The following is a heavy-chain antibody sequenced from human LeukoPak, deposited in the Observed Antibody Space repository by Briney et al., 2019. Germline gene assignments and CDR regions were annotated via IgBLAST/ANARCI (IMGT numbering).Heavy chain of an antibody. CDR1: GYTFTGYY. D-gene: IGHD2-15*01. CDR3: ARALCSGGSCYYYYYGMDV. J-gene: IGHJ6*02. Sequence: ASVKVCCKASGYTFTGYYMHWVRQAPGQGLEGMGWINPNSGGTNYAQKFQGRVTMTRDSSISTAYMELSRLRSDDTAVYYCARALCSGGSCYYYYYGMDVWGQGTTVTVSS. CDR2: INPNSGGT. V-gene: IGHV1-2*02.